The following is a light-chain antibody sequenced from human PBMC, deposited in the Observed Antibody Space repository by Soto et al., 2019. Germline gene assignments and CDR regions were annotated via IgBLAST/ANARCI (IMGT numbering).Light chain of an antibody. CDR2: KAS. V-gene: IGKV1-5*03. CDR3: QQYNTYSQT. CDR1: QSVNSW. Sequence: DIQMTQSPSTLSASVGDSVTITCRASQSVNSWLAWYQQKPGKAPKLLIYKASSLESGVPSRFSGSGSGTEFTLTISSLQPDDFATYYCQQYNTYSQTFGQGTKVEIK. J-gene: IGKJ1*01.